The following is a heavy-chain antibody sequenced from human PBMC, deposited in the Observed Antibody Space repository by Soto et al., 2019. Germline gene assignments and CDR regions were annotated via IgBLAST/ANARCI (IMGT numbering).Heavy chain of an antibody. Sequence: EVQLVESGGGLVKPGGSLRLSCAASGFTFSSYSMNWVRQAPGKGLEWVSSISSSSSYIYYADSVKGRFTISRDNAKNSLYLQMNSLRAEDTAVYYCARGASSSDAFDIWGQGTMVTVSS. CDR3: ARGASSSDAFDI. CDR1: GFTFSSYS. J-gene: IGHJ3*02. D-gene: IGHD6-13*01. CDR2: ISSSSSYI. V-gene: IGHV3-21*01.